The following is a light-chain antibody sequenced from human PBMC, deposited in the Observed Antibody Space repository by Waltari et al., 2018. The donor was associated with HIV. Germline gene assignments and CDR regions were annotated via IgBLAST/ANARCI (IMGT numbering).Light chain of an antibody. CDR3: AAWDDSLGGWV. CDR2: RNS. CDR1: SSNIGDNY. J-gene: IGLJ3*02. V-gene: IGLV1-47*01. Sequence: QSALTQPPSTSGTPGQTVTIPCSGSSSNIGDNYVSWYQQLPATAPTLLIYRNSKRPSGRRDRFSGAKSGTCASLAINGLRSEDEALYHCAAWDDSLGGWVFGGGTNLTVL.